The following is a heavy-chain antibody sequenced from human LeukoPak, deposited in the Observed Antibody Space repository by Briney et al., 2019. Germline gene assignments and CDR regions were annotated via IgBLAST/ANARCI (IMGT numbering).Heavy chain of an antibody. CDR1: GGSISSPGSF. CDR2: IYNTGRT. Sequence: PSETLSLTCTVSGGSISSPGSFWSWIRQPAGKGLEWIGRIYNTGRTNYNPSLKSRVVISVDKSKNHFSLNLSSVTVADTAIYYCARDLVGVVGGLPYWYFDLWGRDTLVSVSS. V-gene: IGHV4-61*02. CDR3: ARDLVGVVGGLPYWYFDL. J-gene: IGHJ2*01. D-gene: IGHD2-15*01.